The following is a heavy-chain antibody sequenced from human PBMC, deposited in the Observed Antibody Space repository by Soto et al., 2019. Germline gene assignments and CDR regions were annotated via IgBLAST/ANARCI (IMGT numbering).Heavy chain of an antibody. CDR1: GFTFNIYI. CDR3: ARDLGIAAAGTLIGYDYGMDV. V-gene: IGHV3-48*02. J-gene: IGHJ6*02. CDR2: ISSSSSTI. Sequence: PAWSLRLSCASSGFTFNIYIMNGVRQTPGKGLEWVSYISSSSSTIYYADSVKGRFTISRDNAKNSLYLQMNSLRDEDTAVYYCARDLGIAAAGTLIGYDYGMDVWGQGTTDTVSS. D-gene: IGHD6-13*01.